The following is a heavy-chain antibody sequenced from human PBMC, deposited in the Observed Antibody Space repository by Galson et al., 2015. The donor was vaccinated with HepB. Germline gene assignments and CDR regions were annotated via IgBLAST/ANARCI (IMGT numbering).Heavy chain of an antibody. D-gene: IGHD3-3*01. CDR3: AGNGYDFWSGYGNWFDP. CDR1: GFTFSSYE. CDR2: ISSSGSTI. V-gene: IGHV3-48*03. J-gene: IGHJ5*02. Sequence: SLRLSCAASGFTFSSYEMNWVRQAPGKGLEWVSYISSSGSTIYYADSVKGRFTISRDNAKNSLYLQMNSLRAEDTAVYYCAGNGYDFWSGYGNWFDPWGQGTLVTVSS.